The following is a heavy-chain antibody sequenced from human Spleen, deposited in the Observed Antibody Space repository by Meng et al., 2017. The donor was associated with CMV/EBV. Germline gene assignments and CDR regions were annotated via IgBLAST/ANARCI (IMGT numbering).Heavy chain of an antibody. CDR3: ARDSPAVAFNRWLDP. CDR2: ISGYNGNV. V-gene: IGHV1-18*01. Sequence: SGYTFTNFGISWVRQDPGQGLEWMGWISGYNGNVKYAQEFQGRVTMTADTSTSIAYMEVRRLRSDDTAVYYCARDSPAVAFNRWLDPWGQETLVTVSS. J-gene: IGHJ5*02. CDR1: GYTFTNFG. D-gene: IGHD6-19*01.